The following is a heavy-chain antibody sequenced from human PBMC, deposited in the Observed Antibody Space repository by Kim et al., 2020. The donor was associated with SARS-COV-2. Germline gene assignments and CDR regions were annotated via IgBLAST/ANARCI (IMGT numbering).Heavy chain of an antibody. V-gene: IGHV4-34*01. D-gene: IGHD3-10*01. J-gene: IGHJ4*02. CDR3: ARGSGLGSGDYFDY. Sequence: NPSLKSRVTISVDTSKNQFSLKLSSVTAADTAVYYCARGSGLGSGDYFDYWGQGTLVTVSS.